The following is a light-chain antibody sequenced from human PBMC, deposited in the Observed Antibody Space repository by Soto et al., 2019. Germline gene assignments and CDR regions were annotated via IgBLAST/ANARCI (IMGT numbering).Light chain of an antibody. CDR2: EVN. V-gene: IGLV2-14*01. J-gene: IGLJ1*01. CDR3: SSFTSTSTYV. Sequence: QSALTQPASVSGSPGQSITISCTGTSSDVGDYNYVSWYQQHPGKAPKLMIYEVNNRPSGVSNRFSGSKSGNTASLTISGLQAEDAADYYCSSFTSTSTYVFGTGTKVTVL. CDR1: SSDVGDYNY.